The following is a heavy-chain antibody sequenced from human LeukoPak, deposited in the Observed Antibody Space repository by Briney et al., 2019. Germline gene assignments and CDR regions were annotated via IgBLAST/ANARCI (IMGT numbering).Heavy chain of an antibody. Sequence: PGGSLRLSCAASGFTFSSYSMNWVRQAPGKGLEWVSYISSSSSTIYYADSVKGRFTISRDNAKNSLYLQMNSLRAEDTAVYYCAGDLIVVVTAIRGAFDIWGQGTMVTVSS. V-gene: IGHV3-48*01. CDR1: GFTFSSYS. CDR2: ISSSSSTI. J-gene: IGHJ3*02. D-gene: IGHD2-21*02. CDR3: AGDLIVVVTAIRGAFDI.